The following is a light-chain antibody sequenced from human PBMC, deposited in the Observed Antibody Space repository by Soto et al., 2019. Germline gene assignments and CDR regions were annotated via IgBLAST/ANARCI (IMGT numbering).Light chain of an antibody. Sequence: EIVLTQSPGTLSLSPGERATLSCRASQSVNRSYLVWYQHRPGQAPRLLIYGASSSATGIPDRFSGSASGADFTLTISRLEPEDFAVYYCQQVGSSPITFGQGTRLEIK. V-gene: IGKV3-20*01. CDR1: QSVNRSY. CDR2: GAS. CDR3: QQVGSSPIT. J-gene: IGKJ5*01.